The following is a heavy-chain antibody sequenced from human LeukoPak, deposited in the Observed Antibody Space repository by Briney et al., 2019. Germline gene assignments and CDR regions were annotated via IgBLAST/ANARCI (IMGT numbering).Heavy chain of an antibody. CDR2: ISSSSSYI. J-gene: IGHJ4*02. V-gene: IGHV3-21*01. Sequence: GGSLRLSCAASGFTFSSYSMNWVRQAPGKGLEWVSSISSSSSYIYYADSVKGRFTISRDNAKNSLYLQMNSLRAEDTAVYYCARDAGRYFDWLGYWGQGTLVTVSS. D-gene: IGHD3-9*01. CDR3: ARDAGRYFDWLGY. CDR1: GFTFSSYS.